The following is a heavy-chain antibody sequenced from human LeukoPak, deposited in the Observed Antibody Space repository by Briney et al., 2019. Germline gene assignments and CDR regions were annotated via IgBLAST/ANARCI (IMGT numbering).Heavy chain of an antibody. CDR2: IYYTGST. CDR1: GGSISSYY. CDR3: ARGLLQYYGSRSSSNWFNP. J-gene: IGHJ5*02. V-gene: IGHV4-59*01. Sequence: PSETLSLTCTVSGGSISSYYWSWIRQPPGKGLEWIGYIYYTGSTNYDPSLKSRVTISVDTSKSQFSLNLSSVTAADTAVYYCARGLLQYYGSRSSSNWFNPWGQGNMVTVSS. D-gene: IGHD3-10*01.